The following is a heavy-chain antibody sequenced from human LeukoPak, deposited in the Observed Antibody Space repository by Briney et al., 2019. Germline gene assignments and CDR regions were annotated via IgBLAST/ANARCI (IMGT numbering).Heavy chain of an antibody. V-gene: IGHV3-7*01. Sequence: GGSLRLSCVASGFTFSSYSMNWVRQAPGKGLEWVANINQDGSEKYYMDSVKGRFTISRDNAKNSLYLQMNSLRAEDTAVYYCARSSGSYYLLGYWGQGTLVTVSS. CDR3: ARSSGSYYLLGY. J-gene: IGHJ4*02. CDR1: GFTFSSYS. D-gene: IGHD1-26*01. CDR2: INQDGSEK.